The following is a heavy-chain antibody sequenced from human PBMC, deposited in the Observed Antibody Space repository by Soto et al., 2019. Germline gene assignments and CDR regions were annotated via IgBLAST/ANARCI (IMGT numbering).Heavy chain of an antibody. CDR3: ARADGIAARRLSFDP. J-gene: IGHJ5*02. CDR2: IIPIFGTA. Sequence: GASVQVSCKASGGTFSSYAISWVRQAPGQGLEWMGGIIPIFGTANYAQKFQGRVTITADKSTSTAYMELSSLRSEDTAVYYCARADGIAARRLSFDPWGQGTLVTVS. CDR1: GGTFSSYA. D-gene: IGHD6-6*01. V-gene: IGHV1-69*06.